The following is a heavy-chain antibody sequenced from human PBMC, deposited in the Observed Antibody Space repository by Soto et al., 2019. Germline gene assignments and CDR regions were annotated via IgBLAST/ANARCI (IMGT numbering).Heavy chain of an antibody. V-gene: IGHV4-34*01. CDR2: INHTGST. Sequence: QVQLQQWGAGLLKPSETLSLTCAVYGGSFSGYYWSWIRQPPGKGLEWIGDINHTGSTNYNTSLKSRVTISLDTSKNQFSLKLSSVTAADTAVYYCARGWGRIFDYWGQGTLVTVSS. CDR1: GGSFSGYY. CDR3: ARGWGRIFDY. J-gene: IGHJ4*02. D-gene: IGHD7-27*01.